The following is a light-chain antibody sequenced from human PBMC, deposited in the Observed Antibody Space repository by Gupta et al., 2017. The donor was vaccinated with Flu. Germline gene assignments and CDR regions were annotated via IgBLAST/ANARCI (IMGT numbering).Light chain of an antibody. Sequence: PSSLSASVGDRVTITCRASQSIRNCLAWYQQKPGKAPNLLIYDASSLESGVPSRFSGSGSGTDFTLTISSLQPEDFATYYCQQNDSNPGTFGQGTKVEIK. CDR2: DAS. CDR1: QSIRNC. V-gene: IGKV1-39*01. J-gene: IGKJ1*01. CDR3: QQNDSNPGT.